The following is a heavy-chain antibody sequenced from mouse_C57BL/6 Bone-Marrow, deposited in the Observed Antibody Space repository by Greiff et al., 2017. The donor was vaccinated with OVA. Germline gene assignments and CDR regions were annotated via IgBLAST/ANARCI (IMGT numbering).Heavy chain of an antibody. V-gene: IGHV1-81*01. Sequence: VHLVESGAELARPGASVKLSCKASGYTFTSYGISWVKQSTGQGLEWIGEIYPRSGNTYYNEKFKGKATLTADKSSSTAYMELRSLTSEDSAVYFCARGGFWAMDYWGQGTSVTVSS. D-gene: IGHD3-1*01. CDR1: GYTFTSYG. CDR2: IYPRSGNT. CDR3: ARGGFWAMDY. J-gene: IGHJ4*01.